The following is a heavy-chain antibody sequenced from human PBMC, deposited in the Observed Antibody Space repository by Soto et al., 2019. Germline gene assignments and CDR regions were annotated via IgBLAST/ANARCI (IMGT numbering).Heavy chain of an antibody. J-gene: IGHJ6*02. V-gene: IGHV3-23*01. D-gene: IGHD6-25*01. CDR2: ISGSGGST. CDR1: GFTFSSYA. Sequence: EVQLLESGGGLVQPGGSLRLSCAASGFTFSSYAMSWVRQAPGKGLEWVSAISGSGGSTYYADSVKGRFTISRDNSKNTLYLQMNSLRAEDTAVYYCAKGHGISRLHYYYYGMDVWGQGTTVTVSS. CDR3: AKGHGISRLHYYYYGMDV.